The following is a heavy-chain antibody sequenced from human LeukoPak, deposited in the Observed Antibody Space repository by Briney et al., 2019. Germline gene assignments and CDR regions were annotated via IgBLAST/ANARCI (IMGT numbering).Heavy chain of an antibody. J-gene: IGHJ4*02. CDR3: ARASIAAAAVDY. CDR1: GFTVSSYS. CDR2: ISSSSSYI. D-gene: IGHD6-13*01. V-gene: IGHV3-21*01. Sequence: GGSLRLSCAASGFTVSSYSMNWVRQAPGKGLEWVSSISSSSSYIYYADSVKGRFTISRDNAKNSLYLQMNSLRAEDTAVYYCARASIAAAAVDYWGQGTLVTVSS.